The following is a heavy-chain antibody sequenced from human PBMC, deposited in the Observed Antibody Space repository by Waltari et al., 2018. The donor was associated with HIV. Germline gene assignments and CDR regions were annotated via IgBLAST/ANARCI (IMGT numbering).Heavy chain of an antibody. CDR1: GGPISSGDYY. CDR2: LYYSGRT. D-gene: IGHD3-22*01. J-gene: IGHJ4*02. Sequence: QVHLQESGPGLVKPSQTLSLTCTVSGGPISSGDYYCSWIRQPPGKGLEWIWYLYYSGRTCYNPALKSRVTISADTSKNKFSLKLSSVSAADTAVYYCARGEYYDSRGYPPNDWGQGTLVTVSS. CDR3: ARGEYYDSRGYPPND. V-gene: IGHV4-30-4*01.